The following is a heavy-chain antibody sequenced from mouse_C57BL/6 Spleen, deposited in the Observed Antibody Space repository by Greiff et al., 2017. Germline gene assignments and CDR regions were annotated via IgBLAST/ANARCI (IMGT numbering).Heavy chain of an antibody. D-gene: IGHD1-1*02. CDR3: ARTLYYYDAMDY. V-gene: IGHV1-22*01. J-gene: IGHJ4*01. Sequence: EVKLVESGPELVKPGASVKMSCKASGYTFTDYNMHWVKQSHGKSLEWIGYINPNNGGTSYNQKFKGKATLTVNKSSSTAYMELRSLTSEDSAVYYCARTLYYYDAMDYWGQGTSVTVSS. CDR1: GYTFTDYN. CDR2: INPNNGGT.